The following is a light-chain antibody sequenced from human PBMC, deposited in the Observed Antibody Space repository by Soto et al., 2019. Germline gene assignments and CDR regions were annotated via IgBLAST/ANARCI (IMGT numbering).Light chain of an antibody. Sequence: DIVMTQSPDSLAVSLGERATINCKSSQSVLYSSNNKNYLAWYQQKTGQPPKLLIYWASTREYGVPDRFSGIVSGTDFTLTISSLQAEDVAVYYCQQYYSSPKYTFGQGTKLEIK. CDR2: WAS. J-gene: IGKJ2*01. V-gene: IGKV4-1*01. CDR1: QSVLYSSNNKNY. CDR3: QQYYSSPKYT.